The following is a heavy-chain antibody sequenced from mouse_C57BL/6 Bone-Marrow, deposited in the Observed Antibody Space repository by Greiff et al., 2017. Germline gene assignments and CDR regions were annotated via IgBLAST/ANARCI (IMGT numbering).Heavy chain of an antibody. CDR2: INPSSGYT. D-gene: IGHD2-3*01. V-gene: IGHV1-7*01. CDR3: AREGDDGYAWFAY. J-gene: IGHJ3*01. CDR1: GYTFTSYW. Sequence: QVQLQQPGAELAKPGASVKLSCKASGYTFTSYWMHWVKQRPGQGLEWIGYINPSSGYTKYNQKFKDKATLTADKSSSTAYMQLSSLAYEDSAVYYCAREGDDGYAWFAYWGQGTLVTVSA.